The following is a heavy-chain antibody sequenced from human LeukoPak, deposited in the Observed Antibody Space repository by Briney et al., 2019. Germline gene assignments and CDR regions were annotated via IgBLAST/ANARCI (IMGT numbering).Heavy chain of an antibody. CDR2: IYYSGST. Sequence: SETLSLTCTVSGGSISSYYWSWIRQPPGKGLEWIGYIYYSGSTNYNPSLKSRVTISVDTSKNQFSLKLSSVTAADTAVYYCARDVWFGELAVTYGMDVWGQGTTVTVSS. D-gene: IGHD3-10*01. CDR1: GGSISSYY. V-gene: IGHV4-59*12. J-gene: IGHJ6*02. CDR3: ARDVWFGELAVTYGMDV.